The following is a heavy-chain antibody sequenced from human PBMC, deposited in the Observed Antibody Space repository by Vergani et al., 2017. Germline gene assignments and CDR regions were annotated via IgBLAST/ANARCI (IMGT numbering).Heavy chain of an antibody. CDR1: GYTFSSYG. Sequence: QVHLVQSGAEVKKPGASVKVSCKTSGYTFSSYGISWVRQAPGQGLEWMGWISAYNGKTDYAQKVQGRVTMTPDTSTSTAYMELRSLGSDDTAVYYCVRDKGDFNAFDIWGQGTMVTVSS. D-gene: IGHD3-16*01. CDR2: ISAYNGKT. V-gene: IGHV1-18*01. CDR3: VRDKGDFNAFDI. J-gene: IGHJ3*02.